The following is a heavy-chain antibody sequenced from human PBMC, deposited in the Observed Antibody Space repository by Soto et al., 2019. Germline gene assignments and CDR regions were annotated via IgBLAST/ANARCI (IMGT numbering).Heavy chain of an antibody. CDR1: GCTFRGFS. D-gene: IGHD6-13*01. J-gene: IGHJ5*02. V-gene: IGHV3-21*01. CDR2: ISSNSAYI. CDR3: TRDASRDSSARGWFDP. Sequence: PGRSLRLYCAASGCTFRGFSMNWVRQSPGKGLEWVSTISSNSAYIYYTDALRGRFTISRDNAKNSLHLQMNSLRAEDTAVYYCTRDASRDSSARGWFDPWGPGTLVTVSS.